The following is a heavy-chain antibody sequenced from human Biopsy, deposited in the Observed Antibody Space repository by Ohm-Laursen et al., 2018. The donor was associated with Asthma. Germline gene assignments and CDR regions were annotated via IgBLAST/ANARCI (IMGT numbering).Heavy chain of an antibody. V-gene: IGHV1-24*01. D-gene: IGHD4-17*01. Sequence: GSSVKVSCKISGYSLTDLSMHWVRQAPGQGLEWMGGHDHEEGGTVNARRFQGRVTMTEDTSTDTAYMELSSLSSDDTAVYYCASDFSKDYVGYNFQFWGQGTLVTVSS. CDR1: GYSLTDLS. J-gene: IGHJ4*02. CDR2: HDHEEGGT. CDR3: ASDFSKDYVGYNFQF.